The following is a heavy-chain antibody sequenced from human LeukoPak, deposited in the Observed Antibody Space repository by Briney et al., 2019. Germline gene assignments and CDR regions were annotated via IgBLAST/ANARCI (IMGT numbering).Heavy chain of an antibody. V-gene: IGHV4-34*01. D-gene: IGHD2-15*01. J-gene: IGHJ6*03. CDR2: INHSGST. CDR1: GGSFSGYY. Sequence: SETLSLTCAAYGGSFSGYYWSWIRQPPGKGLEWIGEINHSGSTNYNPSLKSRVTISVDTSKNQFSLKLSSVTAADTAVYYCARSGGRPGRYMDVWGKGTTVTVSS. CDR3: ARSGGRPGRYMDV.